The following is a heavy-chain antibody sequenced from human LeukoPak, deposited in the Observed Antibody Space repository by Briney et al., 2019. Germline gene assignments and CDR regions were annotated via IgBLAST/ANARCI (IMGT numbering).Heavy chain of an antibody. Sequence: SETLSLTCTVSGGSISSYYWSWIRQPAGKGLEWIGRIYTRGSTNYNPSLKSRVTMSVDTSKNQFSLKLSSVTAADTAVYYCARDQHSSSWYWGWAFDIWGQGTMVTVSS. J-gene: IGHJ3*02. CDR3: ARDQHSSSWYWGWAFDI. CDR2: IYTRGST. D-gene: IGHD6-13*01. V-gene: IGHV4-4*07. CDR1: GGSISSYY.